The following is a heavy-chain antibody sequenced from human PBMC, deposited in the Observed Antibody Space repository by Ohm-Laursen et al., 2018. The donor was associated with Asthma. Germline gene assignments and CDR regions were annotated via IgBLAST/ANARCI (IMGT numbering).Heavy chain of an antibody. CDR1: GFTFNKHH. J-gene: IGHJ4*02. D-gene: IGHD3-22*01. V-gene: IGHV3-23*01. CDR2: IDGSGGRT. CDR3: ARDGSRSGHYPRPHDY. Sequence: SLRLSCTASGFTFNKHHMTWVRQAPGKGLEWVSAIDGSGGRTYYADSVKGRFTISRDNPRNTLYLQMNSLRAEDTAVYYCARDGSRSGHYPRPHDYWGQGTLVTVSS.